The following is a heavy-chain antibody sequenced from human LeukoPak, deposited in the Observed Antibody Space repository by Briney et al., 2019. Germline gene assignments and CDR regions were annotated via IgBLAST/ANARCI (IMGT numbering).Heavy chain of an antibody. J-gene: IGHJ3*02. V-gene: IGHV4-34*01. CDR2: INHSGST. CDR1: GGSFSGYY. D-gene: IGHD3-3*01. CDR3: ARHLLRYDFWSGRAFDI. Sequence: PSETLSLTCAVYGGSFSGYYWSWIRQPPGKGLEWIGEINHSGSTNYNPSLKSRVTISVDTSKNQFSLKLSSVTAADTAVYYCARHLLRYDFWSGRAFDIWGQGTMVTVSS.